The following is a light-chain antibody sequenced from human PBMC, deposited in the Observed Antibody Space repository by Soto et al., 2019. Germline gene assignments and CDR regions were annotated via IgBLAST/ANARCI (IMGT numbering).Light chain of an antibody. Sequence: RLTQSPSSLSASVGDTVTISCRASQDISTYLAWYQHKPGKAPTLLIFGASSLHNGVTPRYAGSGSGSEFTLTINRLQPDAFATYYCQHYTLYSAPFGQGTRV. V-gene: IGKV1-5*01. CDR1: QDISTY. CDR2: GAS. CDR3: QHYTLYSAP. J-gene: IGKJ5*01.